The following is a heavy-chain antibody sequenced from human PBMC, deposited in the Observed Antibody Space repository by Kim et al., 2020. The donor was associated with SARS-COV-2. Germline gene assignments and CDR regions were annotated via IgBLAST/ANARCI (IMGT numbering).Heavy chain of an antibody. CDR3: ARVRYYDSSGYYYYYYGMDV. Sequence: GGSLRLSCAASGFTFSSYWMSWVRQAPGKGLEWVANIKQDGSEKYYVDSVKGRFTISRDNAKNSLYLQMNSLRAEDTAVYYCARVRYYDSSGYYYYYYGMDVWGQGTTVTVSS. CDR1: GFTFSSYW. V-gene: IGHV3-7*01. J-gene: IGHJ6*02. D-gene: IGHD3-22*01. CDR2: IKQDGSEK.